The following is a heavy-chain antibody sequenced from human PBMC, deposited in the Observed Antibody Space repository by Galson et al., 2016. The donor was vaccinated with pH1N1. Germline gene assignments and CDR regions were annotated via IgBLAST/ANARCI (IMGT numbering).Heavy chain of an antibody. V-gene: IGHV1-69*06. CDR3: ATAGPLVREILYYSYAMDD. CDR2: ISPIFGSI. J-gene: IGHJ6*02. Sequence: SVKVSCKASGGTFSNSAISWVRQAPGQGLEWMGGISPIFGSINYAQRFQGRVTVSADIFTKTAYMELSSLTYEDTAIYYCATAGPLVREILYYSYAMDDWGQGTTVTVSS. CDR1: GGTFSNSA. D-gene: IGHD3-10*01.